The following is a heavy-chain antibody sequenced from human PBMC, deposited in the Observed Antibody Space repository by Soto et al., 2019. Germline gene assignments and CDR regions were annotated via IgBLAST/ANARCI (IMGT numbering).Heavy chain of an antibody. Sequence: QVQLVESGGGVVQPGRSLRLSCTASEFPFSSYAMHWVRQAPGKGLEWVAVISYDGSNKNYADSVRGRFAISRDNSKNTLDLQINNLRAEDTAVFYCARGRAGEPGNTRYYGMDVWGQGTTVTVSS. CDR2: ISYDGSNK. J-gene: IGHJ6*02. V-gene: IGHV3-30*09. CDR1: EFPFSSYA. CDR3: ARGRAGEPGNTRYYGMDV. D-gene: IGHD2-15*01.